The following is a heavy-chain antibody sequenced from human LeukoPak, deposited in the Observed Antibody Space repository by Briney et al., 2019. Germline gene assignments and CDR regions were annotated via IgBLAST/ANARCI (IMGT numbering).Heavy chain of an antibody. V-gene: IGHV1-46*01. CDR3: ATPPEGYSSSWYHY. CDR1: GYTFTGYY. D-gene: IGHD6-13*01. Sequence: ASVKVSCKASGYTFTGYYMHWVRQAPGQGLEWMGGIIPIFGTANYAQKFQGRVTMTRDMSTSTVYMELSSLRSEDTAVYYCATPPEGYSSSWYHYWGQGTLVTVSS. CDR2: IIPIFGTA. J-gene: IGHJ4*02.